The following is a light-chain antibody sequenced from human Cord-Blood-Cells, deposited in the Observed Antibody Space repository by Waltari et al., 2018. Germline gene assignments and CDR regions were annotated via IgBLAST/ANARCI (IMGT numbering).Light chain of an antibody. V-gene: IGLV2-14*01. J-gene: IGLJ3*02. CDR2: DVS. CDR1: SSDVGGYNY. Sequence: QSALTQPASVSGSPGQSITISCTGTSSDVGGYNYVSWYQQHPGKAPKLMIYDVSKRAPGVSNHFSGAKSGNTASLTISGLQAEDEADYYCSSYTSSSTWVFGGGTKLTVL. CDR3: SSYTSSSTWV.